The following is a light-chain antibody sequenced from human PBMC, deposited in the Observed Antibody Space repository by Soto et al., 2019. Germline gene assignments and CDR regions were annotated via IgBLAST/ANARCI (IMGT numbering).Light chain of an antibody. CDR1: QSVSSSH. Sequence: IVLTQSPGTLSLSPGERATLSCRASQSVSSSHLAWYQQKPGQXPRLLIYSASSRATGIPDRFSGSGSGTDFTLTISRLEPEDFAVYYCQRYGGFGQGTKVDIK. CDR2: SAS. CDR3: QRYGG. V-gene: IGKV3-20*01. J-gene: IGKJ1*01.